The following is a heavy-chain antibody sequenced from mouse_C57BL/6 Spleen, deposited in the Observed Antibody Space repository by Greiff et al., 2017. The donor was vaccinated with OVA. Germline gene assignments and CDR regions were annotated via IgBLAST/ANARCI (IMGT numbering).Heavy chain of an antibody. CDR2: IHPNSGST. CDR1: GYTFTSYW. Sequence: VKLQQPGAELVKPGASVKLSCKASGYTFTSYWMHWVKQRPGQGLEWIGMIHPNSGSTNYNEKFKSKATLTVDKSSSTAYMQLSSLTSEDSAVYYCARSHYYGSRYYFDYWGQGTTLTVSS. D-gene: IGHD1-1*01. J-gene: IGHJ2*01. CDR3: ARSHYYGSRYYFDY. V-gene: IGHV1-64*01.